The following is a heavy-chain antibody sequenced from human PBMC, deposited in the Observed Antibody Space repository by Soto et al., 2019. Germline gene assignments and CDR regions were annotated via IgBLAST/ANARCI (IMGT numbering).Heavy chain of an antibody. D-gene: IGHD2-15*01. CDR1: GGSFSGYY. J-gene: IGHJ4*02. V-gene: IGHV4-34*01. CDR3: ARVYCRGGSCLAH. CDR2: INHSGST. Sequence: QVQLQQWGAGLLKPSETLSLTCAVYGGSFSGYYWSWIRQPPGKGLEWIGEINHSGSTNYNPSLKGRSTIPEDTSKTHFSRRLGSVPPADTAVYYCARVYCRGGSCLAHGGQGTLVTVSS.